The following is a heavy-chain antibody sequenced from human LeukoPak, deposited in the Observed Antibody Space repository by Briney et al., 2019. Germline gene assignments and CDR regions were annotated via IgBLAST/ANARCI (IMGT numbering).Heavy chain of an antibody. CDR2: IYYSGST. D-gene: IGHD3-10*01. Sequence: SETLSLTCTVSGGSISSSSYYWGWIRQPPGKGLEWIGSIYYSGSTYYNPSLKSRVTKSVDTTKNQFSLKLSSVTAADTAVYYCARHYYGSGSPHYFDYWGQGTLVTVSS. V-gene: IGHV4-39*01. J-gene: IGHJ4*02. CDR3: ARHYYGSGSPHYFDY. CDR1: GGSISSSSYY.